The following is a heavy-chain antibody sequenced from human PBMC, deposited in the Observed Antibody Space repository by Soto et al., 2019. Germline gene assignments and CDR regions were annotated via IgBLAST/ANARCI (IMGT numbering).Heavy chain of an antibody. J-gene: IGHJ5*02. CDR1: GGTLSSYA. V-gene: IGHV1-69*01. D-gene: IGHD6-6*01. CDR2: IIPIFGTA. Sequence: QVQLVQSGAEVKKPGSSVKVSCKASGGTLSSYAISWVRQAPGQGLEWMGGIIPIFGTANYAQKFQGRVTITADESTSTAYMELSSLRSEDTAVYYCAKGSTIIAARRGWFDPWGQGTLVTVSS. CDR3: AKGSTIIAARRGWFDP.